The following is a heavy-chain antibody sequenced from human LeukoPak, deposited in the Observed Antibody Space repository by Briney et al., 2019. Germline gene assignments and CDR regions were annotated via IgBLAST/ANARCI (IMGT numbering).Heavy chain of an antibody. CDR2: IYHSGST. CDR3: ARLRDDSSGYYPDY. CDR1: GGSISSGYY. D-gene: IGHD3-22*01. V-gene: IGHV4-38-2*02. J-gene: IGHJ4*02. Sequence: SETLSLTCTVSGGSISSGYYWGWTRQPPGKGLEWIGSIYHSGSTYYNPSLKSRVTISVDTSKNQFSLKLSSVTAADTAVYYCARLRDDSSGYYPDYWGQGTLVTVSS.